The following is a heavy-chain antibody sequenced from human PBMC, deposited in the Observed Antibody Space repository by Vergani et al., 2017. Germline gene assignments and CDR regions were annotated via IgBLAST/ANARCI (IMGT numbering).Heavy chain of an antibody. CDR1: GFIFSDHY. J-gene: IGHJ4*02. V-gene: IGHV3-72*01. CDR2: IRNKANDYTT. D-gene: IGHD2-8*01. Sequence: EVQVVESGGGLVQPGGSLRLSCAASGFIFSDHYMDWVRQAPGKGLEWVGRIRNKANDYTTQYAASVKGRFTISRDNSKDTLYLQMNSLRAEDTAVYYCARGYCTNSICRGKVDSWGQGTLVTVPS. CDR3: ARGYCTNSICRGKVDS.